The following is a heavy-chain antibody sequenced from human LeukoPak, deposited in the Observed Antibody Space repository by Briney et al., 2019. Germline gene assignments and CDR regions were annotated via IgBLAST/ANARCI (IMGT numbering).Heavy chain of an antibody. V-gene: IGHV3-30-3*02. CDR2: ISYDGSNK. CDR3: ANDYGDLGL. D-gene: IGHD4-17*01. J-gene: IGHJ4*02. Sequence: GGSLRLSCAASGFTFSSYAMHWVRQAPGKGLEWVAVISYDGSNKYYADSVKGRFTISRDNSKNTLYLQMNSLRAEDTAVYYCANDYGDLGLWGQGTLVTVSS. CDR1: GFTFSSYA.